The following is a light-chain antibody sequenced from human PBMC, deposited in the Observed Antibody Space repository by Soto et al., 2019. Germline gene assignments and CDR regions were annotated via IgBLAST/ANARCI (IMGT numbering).Light chain of an antibody. CDR2: EVS. V-gene: IGLV2-8*01. Sequence: QSALTQPPSASGSPGQSVTISCTGTSSDVGGYNYVSWYQQHPGKAPKLIIYEVSKRPSGVPDRFSGSKSGNTASLTVSGLQAEDEADYYCSSYAGNNKLVFGGGTKLTVL. CDR1: SSDVGGYNY. J-gene: IGLJ2*01. CDR3: SSYAGNNKLV.